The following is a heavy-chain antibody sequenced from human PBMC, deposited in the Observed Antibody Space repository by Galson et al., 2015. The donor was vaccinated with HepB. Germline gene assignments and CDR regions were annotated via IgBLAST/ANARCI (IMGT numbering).Heavy chain of an antibody. CDR2: IIPIFGTA. CDR1: GGAFSSYA. V-gene: IGHV1-69*13. CDR3: AREEIGYSSSWSYYGMDV. D-gene: IGHD6-13*01. J-gene: IGHJ6*02. Sequence: SVTVSCKASGGAFSSYAISWVRQAPGQGLEWMGGIIPIFGTANYAQKFQGRVTITADESTSTAYMELSSLRSEDTAVYYCAREEIGYSSSWSYYGMDVWGRGTTVTVSS.